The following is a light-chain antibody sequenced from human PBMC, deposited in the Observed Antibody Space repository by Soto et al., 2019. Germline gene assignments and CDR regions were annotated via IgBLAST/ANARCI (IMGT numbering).Light chain of an antibody. CDR2: EVT. Sequence: QSALTQPRSVSGSPGQSVTISCTGTNSDVGGYNFVSWYQQLPGKAPKLMIYEVTSRPSGVSNRFSGSKSGNTASLTISGLQPEDEADYYCSSYTTSSTVVFGTGTKLTVL. CDR1: NSDVGGYNF. J-gene: IGLJ1*01. CDR3: SSYTTSSTVV. V-gene: IGLV2-14*03.